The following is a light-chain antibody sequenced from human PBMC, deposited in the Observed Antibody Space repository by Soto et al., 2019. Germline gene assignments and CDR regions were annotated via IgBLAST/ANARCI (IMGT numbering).Light chain of an antibody. J-gene: IGKJ2*01. CDR3: QQGYSTPPYT. CDR1: QSISSY. V-gene: IGKV1-39*01. CDR2: ASS. Sequence: DIQMTQSPSSLSASVGDRVTITCRASQSISSYLNWYQQKPGKAPKLLIYASSSLQSGVPSRFSGSGSGTDFTLTISSLQPEDFATYYCQQGYSTPPYTCGQGTKLEIK.